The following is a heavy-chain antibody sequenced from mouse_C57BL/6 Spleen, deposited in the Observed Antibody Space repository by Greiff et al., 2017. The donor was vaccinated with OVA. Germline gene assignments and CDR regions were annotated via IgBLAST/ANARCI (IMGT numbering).Heavy chain of an antibody. J-gene: IGHJ2*01. CDR2: IRSKSNNYAT. CDR3: VRRGYGNYFDY. CDR1: GFSFNTYA. Sequence: EVKLVESGGGLVQPKGSLKLSCAASGFSFNTYAMNWVRQAPGKGLEWVARIRSKSNNYATYYADSVKDRFTISRDDSESMLYLQMNNLKTEDTAMYYCVRRGYGNYFDYWGQGTTLTVSS. D-gene: IGHD2-1*01. V-gene: IGHV10-1*01.